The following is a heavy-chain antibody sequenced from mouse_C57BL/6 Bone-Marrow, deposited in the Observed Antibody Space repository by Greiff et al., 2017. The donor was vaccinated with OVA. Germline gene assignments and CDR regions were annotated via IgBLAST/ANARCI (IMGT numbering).Heavy chain of an antibody. J-gene: IGHJ2*01. V-gene: IGHV14-4*01. Sequence: EVQLQQSGAELVRPGASVKLSCTASGFNIKDDYMHWVKQRPEQGLEWIGWIDPETGDTEYASKFQGKATITADTSSNTAYLQLSSLTSEDTAVYYCTFTLTPPPYWGQGTTLTVAS. CDR1: GFNIKDDY. CDR2: IDPETGDT. CDR3: TFTLTPPPY.